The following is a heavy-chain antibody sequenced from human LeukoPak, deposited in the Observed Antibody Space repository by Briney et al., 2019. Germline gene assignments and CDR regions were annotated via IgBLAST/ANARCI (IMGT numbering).Heavy chain of an antibody. CDR1: GYTFTSYA. D-gene: IGHD3-10*01. V-gene: IGHV1-3*01. CDR3: ARDLMYYYGSGSYRSDAFDI. J-gene: IGHJ3*02. CDR2: INAGNGNT. Sequence: GASVKVSCKASGYTFTSYAMHWVRQAPGQRLEWMGWINAGNGNTKYSQKFQGGVTITRDTSASTAYMELSSLRSDDTAVYYCARDLMYYYGSGSYRSDAFDIWGQGTMVTVSS.